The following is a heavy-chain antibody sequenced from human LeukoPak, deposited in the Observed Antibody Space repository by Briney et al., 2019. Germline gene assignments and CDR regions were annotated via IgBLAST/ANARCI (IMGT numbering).Heavy chain of an antibody. Sequence: ASVKVSCKASGYTFTSYGISWLRQAPGQGLEWMGWISAYNGNTNYAQKLQGRVTMTTDTSTSTAYMELRSLRSDDTAVYYCARDLRIVGATCDPWRQGTLVTVSS. CDR3: ARDLRIVGATCDP. J-gene: IGHJ5*02. V-gene: IGHV1-18*01. D-gene: IGHD1-26*01. CDR2: ISAYNGNT. CDR1: GYTFTSYG.